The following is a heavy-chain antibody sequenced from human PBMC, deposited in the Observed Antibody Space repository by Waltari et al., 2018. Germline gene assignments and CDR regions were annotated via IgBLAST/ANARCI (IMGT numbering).Heavy chain of an antibody. Sequence: QVQLVQSGAEVKKPGASVKVSCKASGYTFTSDDINWVRQATGQGLEWMGWMNPNSGNTGYAQKFQGRVTMTRNTSRSTAYRELSSLRSEDTAVYYCARARLYYYYYYMDVWGKGTTVTVSS. CDR3: ARARLYYYYYYMDV. CDR2: MNPNSGNT. CDR1: GYTFTSDD. V-gene: IGHV1-8*01. J-gene: IGHJ6*03. D-gene: IGHD4-17*01.